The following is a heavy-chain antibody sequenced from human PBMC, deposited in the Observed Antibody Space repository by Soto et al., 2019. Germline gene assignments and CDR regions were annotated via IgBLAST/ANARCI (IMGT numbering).Heavy chain of an antibody. CDR2: IYHSGST. CDR3: ARQNYYYDSSGYPKWFDP. J-gene: IGHJ5*02. Sequence: SETLSLTCAVSGGSISSSNWWSWVRQPPGKGLEWIGEIYHSGSTNYNPSLKSRVTISVDTSKNQFSLKLSSVTAADTAVYYCARQNYYYDSSGYPKWFDPWGQGTLVTVSS. D-gene: IGHD3-22*01. CDR1: GGSISSSNW. V-gene: IGHV4-4*02.